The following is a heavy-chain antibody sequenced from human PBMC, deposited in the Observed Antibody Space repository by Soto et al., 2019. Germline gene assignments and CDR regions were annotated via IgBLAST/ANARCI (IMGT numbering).Heavy chain of an antibody. Sequence: EVQLLESGGGLVQPGGSLRLSCAASGFTFSSYAMGWFRQAPGKGREWVSAIIGRGGSTYYPDSVKGRFTISRDNSKNTLYLQMNCLRAEDTAVYYCAKSIGCSGGSCYYYYYYGMDVWGQGTTVTVSS. J-gene: IGHJ6*02. CDR2: IIGRGGST. V-gene: IGHV3-23*01. CDR3: AKSIGCSGGSCYYYYYYGMDV. D-gene: IGHD2-15*01. CDR1: GFTFSSYA.